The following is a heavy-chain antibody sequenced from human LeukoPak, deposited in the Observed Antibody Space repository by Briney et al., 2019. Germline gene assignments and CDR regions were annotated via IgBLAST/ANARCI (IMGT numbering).Heavy chain of an antibody. CDR1: GFTFSSYG. CDR3: ARASIAVAAGLQY. V-gene: IGHV3-21*01. D-gene: IGHD6-19*01. J-gene: IGHJ4*02. Sequence: GGSLRLSCAASGFTFSSYGMSWVRQAPGKGLEWVSSISSTSSYIYYADSVKGRFTISRDNAKNSMYLQMNSLRAEDTAVYYCARASIAVAAGLQYWGQGTLVTVSS. CDR2: ISSTSSYI.